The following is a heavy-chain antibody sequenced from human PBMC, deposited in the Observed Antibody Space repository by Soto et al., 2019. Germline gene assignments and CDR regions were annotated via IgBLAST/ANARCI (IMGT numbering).Heavy chain of an antibody. Sequence: EVQLLESGGGLVQPGGSLRLSCAASGFTFSSYAMSWVRQAPGKGLEWVSAISGSGGSTYYADSVKGRFTISRDNSKNTLYLQMNSLRAEDTAVYYCAKGTARAIMITFGGVIARGMDVWGQGTTVTVSS. D-gene: IGHD3-16*02. CDR2: ISGSGGST. CDR3: AKGTARAIMITFGGVIARGMDV. V-gene: IGHV3-23*01. J-gene: IGHJ6*02. CDR1: GFTFSSYA.